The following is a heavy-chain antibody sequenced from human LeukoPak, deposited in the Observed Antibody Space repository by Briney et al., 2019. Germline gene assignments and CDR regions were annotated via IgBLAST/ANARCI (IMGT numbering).Heavy chain of an antibody. D-gene: IGHD3-9*01. J-gene: IGHJ5*02. CDR2: ISSSSSYI. V-gene: IGHV3-21*01. CDR1: GFTFSSYS. Sequence: GGSLRLSGAAAGFTFSSYSMKWVREARGKGVEWVSSISSSSSYIYYADSVKGRFTISRDNAKNSLYLQMNSLRAEDTAVYYCASARGHFPWFNWFAHWGQGPLVTVSS. CDR3: ASARGHFPWFNWFAH.